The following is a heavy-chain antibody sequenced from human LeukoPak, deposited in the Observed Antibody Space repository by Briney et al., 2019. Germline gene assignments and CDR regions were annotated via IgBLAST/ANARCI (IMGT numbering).Heavy chain of an antibody. CDR3: ARGALIAARLKYFDL. CDR1: GNTLTELS. CDR2: FDPEDGEA. D-gene: IGHD6-6*01. V-gene: IGHV1-24*01. J-gene: IGHJ2*01. Sequence: ASVKVSCKVSGNTLTELSMHWVRQAPGKGLEWMGGFDPEDGEAMYAEKFQGRVTMTEDTSTDIAYMELSSLTSADTAVYYCARGALIAARLKYFDLWGRGTLVTVSS.